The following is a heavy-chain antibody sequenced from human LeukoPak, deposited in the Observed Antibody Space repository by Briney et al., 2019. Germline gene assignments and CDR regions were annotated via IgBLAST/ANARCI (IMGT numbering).Heavy chain of an antibody. CDR1: GYTFTSYD. Sequence: ASVKVSCKASGYTFTSYDINWVRQATGQGLGWMGWMNPNSGNTGYAQKFQGRVTMTRNTSISTAYMELSSLRSEDTAVYYCARELIQRDAFDIWGQGTMVTVSS. J-gene: IGHJ3*02. CDR2: MNPNSGNT. D-gene: IGHD5-18*01. V-gene: IGHV1-8*01. CDR3: ARELIQRDAFDI.